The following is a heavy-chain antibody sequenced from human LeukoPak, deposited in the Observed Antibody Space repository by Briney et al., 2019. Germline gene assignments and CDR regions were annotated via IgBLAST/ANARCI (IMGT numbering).Heavy chain of an antibody. D-gene: IGHD2-2*01. CDR2: ISGSSTYI. V-gene: IGHV3-21*01. Sequence: PGGSLRLSCAASGFTFSNYGMNWVRQAAGKGLEWVSSISGSSTYIYYADSVKGRFTISRDNPKNSLYLQMNSLRAEDTALYYCARALPYQPFDYWGQGTLVTVSS. CDR1: GFTFSNYG. J-gene: IGHJ4*02. CDR3: ARALPYQPFDY.